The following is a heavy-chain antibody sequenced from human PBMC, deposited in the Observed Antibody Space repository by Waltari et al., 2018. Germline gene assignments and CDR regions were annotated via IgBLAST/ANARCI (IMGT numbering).Heavy chain of an antibody. J-gene: IGHJ3*01. D-gene: IGHD3-22*01. CDR3: ARVIRDGPSGFYGIAAFDL. V-gene: IGHV3-53*02. CDR2: IYSGGNT. CDR1: GFTIRNNH. Sequence: DVQLVETGGGLIQPGGSLRLSRSVSGFTIRNNHMTSVRQTPAKGLEWVSVIYSGGNTYYAASVTGRFTISRDSINNTLFLQMNNLRAEDTAIYYCARVIRDGPSGFYGIAAFDLWGQGTMVTVSS.